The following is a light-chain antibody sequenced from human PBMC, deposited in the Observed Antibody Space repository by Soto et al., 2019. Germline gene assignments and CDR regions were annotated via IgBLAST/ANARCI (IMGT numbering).Light chain of an antibody. J-gene: IGKJ4*01. CDR3: QQLNSYPFT. CDR2: AAS. Sequence: DIQLTQSPSFLSASVGDRVTITCRASQGISSYLAWYQQKPGKAPKLLIYAASTLQSGVPSRFSDSESGTEFTLTISSLQPEDFATYYCQQLNSYPFTFGGGTKVEIK. V-gene: IGKV1-9*01. CDR1: QGISSY.